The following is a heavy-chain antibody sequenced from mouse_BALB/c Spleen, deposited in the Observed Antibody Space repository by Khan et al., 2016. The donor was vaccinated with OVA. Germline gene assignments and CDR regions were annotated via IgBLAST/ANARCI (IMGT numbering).Heavy chain of an antibody. CDR2: ISYSGST. Sequence: EVQLQESGPGLVKPSPSLTLTCTVTGYSITSDYAWNWIRQFPGNKLEWMGYISYSGSTAYNQSLKSRISITPDTSKNQAFLQLNSVTSEDTATYYCASLFVYYYGSNFDGYYFDYWGQGTTLTVSS. CDR1: GYSITSDYA. D-gene: IGHD1-1*01. CDR3: ASLFVYYYGSNFDGYYFDY. J-gene: IGHJ2*01. V-gene: IGHV3-2*02.